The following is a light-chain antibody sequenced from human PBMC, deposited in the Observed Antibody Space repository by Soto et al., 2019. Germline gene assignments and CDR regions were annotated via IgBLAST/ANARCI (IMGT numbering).Light chain of an antibody. V-gene: IGLV2-14*03. J-gene: IGLJ1*01. Sequence: QSALSQPASVSGSPGQSITISCTGTSNDVGGYNYVSWYQHHPAKAPKLMIFDVSNRPSGVSNRFSGSKSGNTASLTISGLQPEDEADYYCSSYTTSNTRQIVFGTGTKVTVL. CDR3: SSYTTSNTRQIV. CDR1: SNDVGGYNY. CDR2: DVS.